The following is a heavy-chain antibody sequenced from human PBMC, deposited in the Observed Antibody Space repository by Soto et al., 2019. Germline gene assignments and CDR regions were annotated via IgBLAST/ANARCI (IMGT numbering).Heavy chain of an antibody. CDR2: IYHSGST. V-gene: IGHV4-38-2*01. CDR3: GGFDFWSGVGLGGGYYFDY. D-gene: IGHD3-3*01. Sequence: SETLSLTCAVSAYSISSGYYWGWIRQPPGKGLEWIGSIYHSGSTYYNPSLKSRVTISVDTSKNQFSLKLSSVTAADTAVYYCGGFDFWSGVGLGGGYYFDYWGQGTLVTVSS. J-gene: IGHJ4*02. CDR1: AYSISSGYY.